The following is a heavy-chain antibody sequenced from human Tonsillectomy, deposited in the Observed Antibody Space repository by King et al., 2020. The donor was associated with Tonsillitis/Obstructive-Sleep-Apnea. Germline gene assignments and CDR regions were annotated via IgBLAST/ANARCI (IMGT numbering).Heavy chain of an antibody. CDR3: ARGRVVRQQTANWFDP. CDR1: GGSFSGYY. CDR2: INHSGST. V-gene: IGHV4-34*01. J-gene: IGHJ5*02. Sequence: VQLQQWGAGLLKPSETLSLTCAVYGGSFSGYYWSWIRQPPGKGLEWIGEINHSGSTNYNPSLKSRVTISEDTSKNQFSLKLSSVTAADTAVYYCARGRVVRQQTANWFDPWGQGTLVTVSS. D-gene: IGHD6-13*01.